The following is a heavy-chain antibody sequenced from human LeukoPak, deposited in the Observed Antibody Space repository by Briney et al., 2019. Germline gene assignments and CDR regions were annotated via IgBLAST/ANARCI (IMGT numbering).Heavy chain of an antibody. D-gene: IGHD3-22*01. CDR3: ARAVLPYYYDSSGYQPLDY. CDR1: GFTCSDYY. Sequence: PGGSLRLSCAASGFTCSDYYRSWIRQAPGKGLEWVSYISSSGSTIYYADSVKGRFTISRDNAKNSLYLQMNSLRAEDTAVYYCARAVLPYYYDSSGYQPLDYWGQGTLVTVSS. CDR2: ISSSGSTI. J-gene: IGHJ4*02. V-gene: IGHV3-11*01.